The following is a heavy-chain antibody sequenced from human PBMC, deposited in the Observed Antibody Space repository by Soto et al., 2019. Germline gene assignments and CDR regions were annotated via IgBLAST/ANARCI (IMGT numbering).Heavy chain of an antibody. V-gene: IGHV1-3*01. CDR3: ARGVSLFWYFDL. CDR1: GYTFTSYA. J-gene: IGHJ2*01. CDR2: INAGNGNT. Sequence: QVKLVQSGAEVKKPGASVKVSCKASGYTFTSYAMHWVRQAPGQRLEWMGWINAGNGNTKYSQKFPGRVTITRDTSASTACMERSCRRSDATALYYCARGVSLFWYFDLWGRGTLVTVSS.